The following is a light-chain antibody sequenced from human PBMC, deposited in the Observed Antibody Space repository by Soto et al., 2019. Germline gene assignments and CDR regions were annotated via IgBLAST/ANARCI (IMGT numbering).Light chain of an antibody. CDR3: QQYGSYPWT. Sequence: DIQMTQSPSTLSASVGDGVTITCRASQSISGSLAWYQQKPGKAPQLLIYDASSLESGVPSRFSGSASGTEFTLTISSLQPDDFATYYCQQYGSYPWTFGQGAKVEIK. V-gene: IGKV1-5*01. CDR1: QSISGS. J-gene: IGKJ1*01. CDR2: DAS.